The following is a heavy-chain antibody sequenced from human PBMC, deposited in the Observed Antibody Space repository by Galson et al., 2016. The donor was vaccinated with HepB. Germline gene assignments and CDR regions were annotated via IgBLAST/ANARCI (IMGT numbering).Heavy chain of an antibody. V-gene: IGHV4-4*02. CDR3: ARQYWGGPSDY. CDR1: GVSISSSDW. J-gene: IGHJ4*02. Sequence: ETLSLTCAVSGVSISSSDWWSWVRQPPGQGLEWIGQIFHSGRVNYTPSLASRVTISIDTSNNHFPLRLTSVTAADTALYYCARQYWGGPSDYWGQGTLVTVSS. D-gene: IGHD2/OR15-2a*01. CDR2: IFHSGRV.